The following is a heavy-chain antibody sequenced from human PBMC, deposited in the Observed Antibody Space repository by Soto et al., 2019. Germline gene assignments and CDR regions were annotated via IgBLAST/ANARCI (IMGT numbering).Heavy chain of an antibody. CDR1: GGSISSSSYY. D-gene: IGHD5-18*01. V-gene: IGHV4-39*02. J-gene: IGHJ5*01. Sequence: SETLSLTCTVSGGSISSSSYYWGWIRQPTGKGLEWIGSIYYRGSSYYIPCLKSRVTISVETSKNQFSLKLSSVTPEDTSGFFCAGDRPGFHSAFDAWGQGTLVTVSS. CDR2: IYYRGSS. CDR3: AGDRPGFHSAFDA.